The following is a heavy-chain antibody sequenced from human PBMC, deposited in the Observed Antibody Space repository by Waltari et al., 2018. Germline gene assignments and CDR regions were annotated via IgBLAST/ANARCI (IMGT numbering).Heavy chain of an antibody. CDR3: AREGEAYYDFWSGRYYGMDV. J-gene: IGHJ6*02. D-gene: IGHD3-3*01. V-gene: IGHV4-4*02. Sequence: QVQLQESGPGLVKPSGTLSLTCAVSGGSISSSNWWSWVRQPPGKGLEWIGEIYHSGRTNYNPALKSRVTISLDKSKNQFSLKLSSVTAADTAVYYCAREGEAYYDFWSGRYYGMDVWGQGTTVTVSS. CDR1: GGSISSSNW. CDR2: IYHSGRT.